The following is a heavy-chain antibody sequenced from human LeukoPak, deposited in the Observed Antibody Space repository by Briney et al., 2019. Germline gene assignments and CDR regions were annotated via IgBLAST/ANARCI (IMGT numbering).Heavy chain of an antibody. CDR3: ARETDLLDAFDI. V-gene: IGHV3-53*01. D-gene: IGHD2-21*02. CDR1: GFIVSSNY. Sequence: GGSLTLSCAASGFIVSSNYMSWVRQAPGKGLDWVSLIYSGGSTYYADSVKGRFTISRDNSKNTLYLQMNSLRAEDTAVYYCARETDLLDAFDIWGQGTMVTVSS. CDR2: IYSGGST. J-gene: IGHJ3*02.